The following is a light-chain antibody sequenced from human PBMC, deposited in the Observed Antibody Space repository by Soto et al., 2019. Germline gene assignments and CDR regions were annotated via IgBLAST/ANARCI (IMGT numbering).Light chain of an antibody. CDR3: SSYTTSSNYV. J-gene: IGLJ1*01. CDR1: SSDVGSYNF. CDR2: GVS. V-gene: IGLV2-14*01. Sequence: QSVLTQPASVSGSPGQSITISCTGTSSDVGSYNFVSWYQQLPGKAPKLMIYGVSNRPSGVSNRFSGSKSGNTASLTISGLQAEDEADYYCSSYTTSSNYVFGSGTKVTVL.